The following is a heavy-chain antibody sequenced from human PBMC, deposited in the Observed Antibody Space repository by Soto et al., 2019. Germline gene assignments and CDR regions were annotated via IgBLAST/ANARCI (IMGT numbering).Heavy chain of an antibody. D-gene: IGHD6-19*01. J-gene: IGHJ1*01. V-gene: IGHV1-3*01. CDR1: GYTFTSYA. CDR3: ARDHSSSGLEYFQH. CDR2: INAGNGNT. Sequence: VSVKVSCKASGYTFTSYAMHWVRQAPGQRLEWMGWINAGNGNTKYSQKFQGRVTITRDTSASTAYMELSSLRSEDTAVYYCARDHSSSGLEYFQHWGQGTLVTVSS.